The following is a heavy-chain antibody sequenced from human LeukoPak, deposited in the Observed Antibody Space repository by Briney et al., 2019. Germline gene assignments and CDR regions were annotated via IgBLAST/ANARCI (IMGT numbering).Heavy chain of an antibody. CDR2: INHSGST. CDR1: GGSFSGYY. J-gene: IGHJ4*02. D-gene: IGHD4-17*01. Sequence: SETLSLTCAVYGGSFSGYYWSWIRQPPGKGLEWIGEINHSGSTNYNPSLKSRVTISVDTSKSQFSLKLSSVTAADAAVYYCARKGRTVTTPPDYWGQGTLVTVSS. CDR3: ARKGRTVTTPPDY. V-gene: IGHV4-34*01.